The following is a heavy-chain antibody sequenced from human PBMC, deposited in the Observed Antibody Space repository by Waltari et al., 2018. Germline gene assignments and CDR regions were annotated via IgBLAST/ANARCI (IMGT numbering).Heavy chain of an antibody. D-gene: IGHD6-19*01. CDR1: GYSFTSYW. CDR2: SYPGDSDT. CDR3: ARRGAGRDY. Sequence: EVQLVQSGAEVKKPGESLKISCKGSGYSFTSYWLGWVSQMPGKGLEWMGISYPGDSDTGYSTSFQDQVTSSSAKSISTAYLQWSSLMASDTAMDYCARRGAGRDYWGQGTLVTVSS. V-gene: IGHV5-51*03. J-gene: IGHJ4*02.